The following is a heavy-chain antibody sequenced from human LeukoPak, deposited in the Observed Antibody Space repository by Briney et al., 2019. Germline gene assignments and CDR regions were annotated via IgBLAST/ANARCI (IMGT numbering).Heavy chain of an antibody. D-gene: IGHD2-21*02. CDR2: IYHSGST. J-gene: IGHJ5*02. CDR3: ARELVTSGFSIDP. CDR1: GYSISSGYY. V-gene: IGHV4-38-2*02. Sequence: PSETLSLTCAVSGYSISSGYYWGWIRQPPGKGLEWIGSIYHSGSTYYNPSLKSRVTISVDTSKNQFSLKLSSVTAADTAAYYCARELVTSGFSIDPWGQGTLVTVSS.